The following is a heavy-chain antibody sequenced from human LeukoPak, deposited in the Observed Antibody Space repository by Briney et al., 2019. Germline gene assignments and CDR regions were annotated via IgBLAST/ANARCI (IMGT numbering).Heavy chain of an antibody. Sequence: ASVKVSCKASGYTFTGYYMHWVRQAPGQGLEWMGWINPNSGGTNYAQKFQGRVTMTRDTSISTAYMELSRLTSDDTAVYYCARVYSSGWPDYFDYWGQGTLVTVSS. CDR1: GYTFTGYY. CDR2: INPNSGGT. J-gene: IGHJ4*02. CDR3: ARVYSSGWPDYFDY. V-gene: IGHV1-2*02. D-gene: IGHD6-19*01.